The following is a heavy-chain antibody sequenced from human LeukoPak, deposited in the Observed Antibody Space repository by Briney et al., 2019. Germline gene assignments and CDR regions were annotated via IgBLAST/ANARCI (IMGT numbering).Heavy chain of an antibody. CDR1: DGFITTDDY. Sequence: SETLSLTCTVADGFITTDDYFWSWVRQPPGKGLEWIGEIYHSGTTNYKPSLKSRVSISVDKSKNQFSLNLTSVTAADTAMYYCARGLGYCSGGSCGDNAFDIWGQGTLVTVSS. J-gene: IGHJ3*02. V-gene: IGHV4-4*02. D-gene: IGHD2-15*01. CDR3: ARGLGYCSGGSCGDNAFDI. CDR2: IYHSGTT.